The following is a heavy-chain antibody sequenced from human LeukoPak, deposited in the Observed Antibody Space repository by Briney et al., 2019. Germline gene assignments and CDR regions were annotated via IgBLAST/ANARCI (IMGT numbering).Heavy chain of an antibody. CDR1: GGSVSSGSYY. CDR3: ARATTVPNWFDP. Sequence: SETLSLTCTVSGGSVSSGSYYWSWIRQPPGTGLEWIGYIYYSGSTNYNPSLKSRVTISVDTSKNQFSLKLSSVTAADTAVYYCARATTVPNWFDPWGQGTLVTVSS. J-gene: IGHJ5*02. V-gene: IGHV4-61*01. D-gene: IGHD4-17*01. CDR2: IYYSGST.